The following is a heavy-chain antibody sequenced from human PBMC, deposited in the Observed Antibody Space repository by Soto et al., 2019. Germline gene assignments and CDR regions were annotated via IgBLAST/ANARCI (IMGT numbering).Heavy chain of an antibody. J-gene: IGHJ3*02. Sequence: SETLSLTCTLSAGSISSFYCSWIRQPPKKGLEWIGYIYYSGSTNYNPALKSRVTISVDTSKNQFCLKLSSVTAADTAVYYCARDRRYCSGGSCYAFDIWGQGTMVTVSS. CDR3: ARDRRYCSGGSCYAFDI. D-gene: IGHD2-15*01. V-gene: IGHV4-59*01. CDR2: IYYSGST. CDR1: AGSISSFY.